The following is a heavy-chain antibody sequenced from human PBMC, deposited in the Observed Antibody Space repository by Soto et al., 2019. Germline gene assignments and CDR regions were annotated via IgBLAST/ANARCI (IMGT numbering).Heavy chain of an antibody. CDR1: IFTFTTYA. J-gene: IGHJ6*02. CDR3: AKDKQPGGPTLFFPPVSTPDGMEV. CDR2: VTAKGGRS. Sequence: GGSLRLSCAASIFTFTTYAMILVRQAPGKGLEWVSSVTAKGGRSYYADSVKGRFTISRYSSKNTLYRQMNSLRADDTAVYYCAKDKQPGGPTLFFPPVSTPDGMEVWGQGTTVAVSS. V-gene: IGHV3-23*01. D-gene: IGHD2-15*01.